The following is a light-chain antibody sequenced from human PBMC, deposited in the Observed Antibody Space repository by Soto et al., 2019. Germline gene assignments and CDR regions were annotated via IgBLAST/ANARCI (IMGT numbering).Light chain of an antibody. J-gene: IGLJ1*01. CDR2: RNT. CDR3: CSYAGGYTHV. Sequence: QSVLTQPPSVSGAPGQRVTISCIGGSSNIGAGYEVHWYQQLPGTVPKLLIYRNTYRPSGVPDRFSGSKSGNTASLTIYGLQTEDEADYYCCSYAGGYTHVFGTGTKVTVL. CDR1: SSNIGAGYE. V-gene: IGLV1-40*01.